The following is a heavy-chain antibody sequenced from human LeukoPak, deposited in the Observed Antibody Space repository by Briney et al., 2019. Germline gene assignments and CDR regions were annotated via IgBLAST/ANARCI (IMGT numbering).Heavy chain of an antibody. CDR1: GFTFSNAW. CDR2: IKSKTDGGTT. V-gene: IGHV3-15*01. Sequence: GGSLRLSCAASGFTFSNAWMSWVRQAPGKGLEWVGRIKSKTDGGTTDYAAPVKGRFTISRDDSKNTLYLQMNSLKTEDTAVYYCTTYRTLVGATARDYWGQGTLVTVSS. D-gene: IGHD1-26*01. J-gene: IGHJ4*02. CDR3: TTYRTLVGATARDY.